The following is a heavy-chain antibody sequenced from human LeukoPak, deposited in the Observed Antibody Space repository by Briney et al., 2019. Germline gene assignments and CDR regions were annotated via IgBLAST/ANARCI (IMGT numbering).Heavy chain of an antibody. Sequence: PGGSLRLXCAASGFTFSSYGMHWVRQAPGKGLEWVAVIWYDGSNKYYADSVKGRFTISRDNSKNTLYLQMNSLRAEDTAVYYCAKDERGYSYGLIDYWGQGTLVTVSS. D-gene: IGHD5-18*01. J-gene: IGHJ4*02. CDR2: IWYDGSNK. CDR3: AKDERGYSYGLIDY. CDR1: GFTFSSYG. V-gene: IGHV3-33*06.